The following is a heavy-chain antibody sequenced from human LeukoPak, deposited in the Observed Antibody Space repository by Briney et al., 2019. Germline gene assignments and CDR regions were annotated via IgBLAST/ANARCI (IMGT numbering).Heavy chain of an antibody. CDR1: GFTFSSYG. V-gene: IGHV3-21*01. Sequence: AGGSLRLSCAASGFTFSSYGMHWVRQAPGKGLEWVSFISSSSSYIYYADSVKGRFTISRDNAKNSLYLQMNSLRVEDTAVYYCARDSVQPSSGWEIDYWGQGTLVTISS. D-gene: IGHD6-19*01. CDR2: ISSSSSYI. J-gene: IGHJ4*02. CDR3: ARDSVQPSSGWEIDY.